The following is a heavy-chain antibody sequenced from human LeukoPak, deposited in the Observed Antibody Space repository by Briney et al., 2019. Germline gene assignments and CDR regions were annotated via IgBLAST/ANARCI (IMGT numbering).Heavy chain of an antibody. J-gene: IGHJ2*01. CDR2: ISAHNGNT. D-gene: IGHD5-18*01. CDR3: ARLDTDMVYWYSDL. V-gene: IGHV1-18*01. CDR1: GYTFINYG. Sequence: ASVKVSCKASGYTFINYGISWVRQAPGQGLEWMGWISAHNGNTNYAQKVRGRVTMTADISTSTAYMELRSLRSDDTAVYYCARLDTDMVYWYSDLWGRGTLVTVSS.